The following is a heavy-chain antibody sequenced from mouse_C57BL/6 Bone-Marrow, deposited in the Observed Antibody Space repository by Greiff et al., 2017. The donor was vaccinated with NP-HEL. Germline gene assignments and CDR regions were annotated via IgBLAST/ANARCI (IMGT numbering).Heavy chain of an antibody. CDR1: GYTFTDYN. CDR2: INPNNGGT. J-gene: IGHJ2*01. CDR3: ARRVYGKGYFDY. D-gene: IGHD2-1*01. V-gene: IGHV1-18*01. Sequence: EVKLQQSGPELVKPGASVKIPCKASGYTFTDYNMDWVKQSHGKSLEWIGDINPNNGGTIYNQKFKGKATLTVDKSSSTAYMELRSLTSEDTAVYYCARRVYGKGYFDYWGQGTTLTVSS.